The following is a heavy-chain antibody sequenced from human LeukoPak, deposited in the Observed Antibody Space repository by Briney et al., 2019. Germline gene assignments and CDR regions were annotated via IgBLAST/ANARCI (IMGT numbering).Heavy chain of an antibody. CDR1: GFPFSSYW. Sequence: GGSLGLSCTVSGFPFSSYWMHWVRQAPGKGLVWVSRLNTDGSTTSYADSVKGRFTISRDNAKNTLYLQMNSLRAEDTAIYYCSRVGTGTTRDYWGQGTLVTVSS. CDR2: LNTDGSTT. J-gene: IGHJ4*02. D-gene: IGHD1-14*01. CDR3: SRVGTGTTRDY. V-gene: IGHV3-74*01.